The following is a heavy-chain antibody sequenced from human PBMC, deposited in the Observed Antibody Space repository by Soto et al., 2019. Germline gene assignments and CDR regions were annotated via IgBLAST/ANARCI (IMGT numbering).Heavy chain of an antibody. J-gene: IGHJ6*02. V-gene: IGHV2-5*02. D-gene: IGHD2-21*02. CDR3: VQSRCGGDCLQSYSSHSNYGLDV. Sequence: QITLKESGPTLVKPTQTLTLTCTFSGFSLSTIGVGVGWIRQPPGKALEWLALIYWDDDKRYSPSLKSRLTVTKDTSKNQVVLTIANMDPVDTATYYCVQSRCGGDCLQSYSSHSNYGLDVWGQGTTVTVSS. CDR2: IYWDDDK. CDR1: GFSLSTIGVG.